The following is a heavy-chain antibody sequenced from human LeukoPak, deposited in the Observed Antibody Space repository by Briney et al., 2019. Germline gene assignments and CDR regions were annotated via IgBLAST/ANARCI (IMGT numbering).Heavy chain of an antibody. CDR3: ARGADPHYYYYYMDV. Sequence: PGGSLRLSCAASGFTFSNYAMSWVRQAPGKGLEWVSSINGRGGSTYYADSVKGRFTISRDNSKNTLYLQMNSLRAEDTAVYYCARGADPHYYYYYMDVWGKGTTVTISS. CDR1: GFTFSNYA. CDR2: INGRGGST. V-gene: IGHV3-23*01. J-gene: IGHJ6*03.